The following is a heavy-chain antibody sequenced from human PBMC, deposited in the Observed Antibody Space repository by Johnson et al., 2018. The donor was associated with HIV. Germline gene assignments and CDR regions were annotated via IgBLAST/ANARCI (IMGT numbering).Heavy chain of an antibody. CDR1: GFIFSSYG. CDR2: ISYDGINK. D-gene: IGHD1-26*01. V-gene: IGHV3-30*19. J-gene: IGHJ3*02. Sequence: QVQLVESVGGVVQPGGSLRLSCAASGFIFSSYGMHWVRQAPGKGLEWETIISYDGINKYYADSVKGRFTIARDISKNTPYLQMNSLRAEGTAVYTNVRKNSPLELRARPRAFDIWGQGTMVTVSS. CDR3: VRKNSPLELRARPRAFDI.